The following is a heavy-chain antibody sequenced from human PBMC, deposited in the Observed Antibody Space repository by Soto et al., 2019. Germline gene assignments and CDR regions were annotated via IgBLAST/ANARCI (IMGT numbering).Heavy chain of an antibody. CDR2: IVVASGYP. J-gene: IGHJ4*02. D-gene: IGHD6-19*01. V-gene: IGHV1-58*01. CDR1: GFTLGSSA. Sequence: LVQSGPEVKKPGTSVKVSCKTSGFTLGSSAVQWVRQVRGQRLEWIGWIVVASGYPNVAQKFQDRVSLTRDLSTNTAFMELRSLTSEDSAMYYCAADIIGVAGDFDHWGQGTLVSVSS. CDR3: AADIIGVAGDFDH.